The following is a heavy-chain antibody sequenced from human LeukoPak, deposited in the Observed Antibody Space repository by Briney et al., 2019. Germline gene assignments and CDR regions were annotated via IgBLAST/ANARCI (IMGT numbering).Heavy chain of an antibody. CDR1: GGSISSYY. Sequence: SETLSLTCTVSGGSISSYYWIWMRQPPGKGLEWIGYIYYSGSTNYNPSLKSRVTISVDTSKNQFSLKLSSVTAADTAVYYCARDRASAARTSDAFDIWGQGTMVTVSS. CDR2: IYYSGST. CDR3: ARDRASAARTSDAFDI. D-gene: IGHD6-6*01. J-gene: IGHJ3*02. V-gene: IGHV4-59*01.